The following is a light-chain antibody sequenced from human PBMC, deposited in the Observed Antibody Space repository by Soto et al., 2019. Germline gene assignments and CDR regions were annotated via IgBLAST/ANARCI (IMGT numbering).Light chain of an antibody. CDR1: QSVSSGY. CDR2: RAF. V-gene: IGKV3-20*01. CDR3: QQYVASPPSWT. Sequence: EIVLTQSPGTLSLSPGERATLSCRSSQSVSSGYLAWYQQKPGQAPRLLIFRAFNRATGIPDRFSGSGSGTDFTLTISRLEPEDFAVYYCQQYVASPPSWTFGQGTNVEIK. J-gene: IGKJ1*01.